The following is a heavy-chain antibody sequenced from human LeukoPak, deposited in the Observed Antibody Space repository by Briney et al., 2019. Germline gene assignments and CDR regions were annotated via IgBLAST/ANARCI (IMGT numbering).Heavy chain of an antibody. CDR2: VSSSSSSPT. CDR1: GFTFNIYN. V-gene: IGHV3-48*02. D-gene: IGHD6-19*01. Sequence: GGSLRLSCAASGFTFNIYNMNWVRQAPGKGLEWVSYVSSSSSSPTYYADSVKGRFTISRDNAKNSVYLQMNSLRDEDTAVYYCARSAVLGSVAAYYFDYWGQGTQVTVSS. J-gene: IGHJ4*02. CDR3: ARSAVLGSVAAYYFDY.